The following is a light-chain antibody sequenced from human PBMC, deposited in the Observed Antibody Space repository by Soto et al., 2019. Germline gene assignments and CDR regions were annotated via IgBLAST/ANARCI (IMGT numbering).Light chain of an antibody. CDR2: KAS. CDR1: QSISSW. CDR3: QQYNSYPLT. Sequence: DIPMTQSPSTLSASVGDRVTITCRASQSISSWLAWYQQKPGKAPKLLIYKASSLESGVSSRFSGSGSGTEFTLTISSLQPDDFATYYCQQYNSYPLTFGGGTKVEIK. V-gene: IGKV1-5*03. J-gene: IGKJ4*01.